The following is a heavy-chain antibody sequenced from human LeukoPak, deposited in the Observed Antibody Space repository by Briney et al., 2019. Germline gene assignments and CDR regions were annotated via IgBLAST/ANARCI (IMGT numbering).Heavy chain of an antibody. CDR3: AKDNRRFATVIRGVFED. D-gene: IGHD3-10*01. Sequence: QPGRSLRLSCAASGFTFSHYGMHWVRQAPGEGLEWVSVIWYDGTDKYYANSVKGRFTISRDNSKNTLFLQMTSLRAEDTAVYYCAKDNRRFATVIRGVFEDWGQGTLVTVSS. CDR1: GFTFSHYG. V-gene: IGHV3-33*06. J-gene: IGHJ4*02. CDR2: IWYDGTDK.